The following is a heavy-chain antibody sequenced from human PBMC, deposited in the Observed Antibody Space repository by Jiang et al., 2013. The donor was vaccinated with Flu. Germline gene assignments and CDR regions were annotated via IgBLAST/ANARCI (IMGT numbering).Heavy chain of an antibody. J-gene: IGHJ4*02. Sequence: SGAEVKEPGASVKVSCKALDYTFTSYYMHWVRQAPGQGLEWMGIINPSGGSTSYAQKFQGRVTMTRDTSTSTVYMELSSLRSEDTAVYYCARGVEMATIYYWGQGTLVTVSS. V-gene: IGHV1-46*01. D-gene: IGHD5-24*01. CDR2: INPSGGST. CDR3: ARGVEMATIYY. CDR1: DYTFTSYY.